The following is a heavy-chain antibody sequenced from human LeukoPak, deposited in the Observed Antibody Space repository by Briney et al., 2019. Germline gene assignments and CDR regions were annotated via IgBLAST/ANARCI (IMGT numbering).Heavy chain of an antibody. CDR1: GGSISSYY. Sequence: SETLSLTCTVSGGSISSYYWSWIRQPPGKGLEWIGYIYYSGSTNYNPSLKSRVTISVDTSKNQFSLKLSSVTAADTAVYYCARNTVRGGFDYWGQGTLVTVSS. J-gene: IGHJ4*02. CDR2: IYYSGST. D-gene: IGHD3-10*01. CDR3: ARNTVRGGFDY. V-gene: IGHV4-59*12.